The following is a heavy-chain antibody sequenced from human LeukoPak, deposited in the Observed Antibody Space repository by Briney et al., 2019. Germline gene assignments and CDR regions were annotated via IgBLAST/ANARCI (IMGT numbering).Heavy chain of an antibody. CDR2: IYYSGST. D-gene: IGHD4-17*01. J-gene: IGHJ4*02. CDR1: GGSISSYS. CDR3: ARGGPTVTSMYY. Sequence: ASETLSLTCTVSGGSISSYSWSWIRQPPGKGLEYIGYIYYSGSTNCNPSLKSRVTISIDTSKNQFSLKLSSVTAADTAVYFCARGGPTVTSMYYWGQGTLVTVS. V-gene: IGHV4-59*12.